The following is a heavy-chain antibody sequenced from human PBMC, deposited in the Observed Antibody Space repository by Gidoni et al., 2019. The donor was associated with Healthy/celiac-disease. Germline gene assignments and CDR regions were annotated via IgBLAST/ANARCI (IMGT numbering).Heavy chain of an antibody. V-gene: IGHV4-34*01. D-gene: IGHD6-19*01. J-gene: IGHJ4*02. Sequence: QVQLQQWGAGLLKPSETLSLTCPVYGGSFSGYYWSWIRQPPGKGLEWIGEINHSGSTNYNPSLKSRVTISVDTSKNQFSLKLSSVTAADTAVYYCARGPETAVARYFDYWGQGTLVTVSS. CDR3: ARGPETAVARYFDY. CDR1: GGSFSGYY. CDR2: INHSGST.